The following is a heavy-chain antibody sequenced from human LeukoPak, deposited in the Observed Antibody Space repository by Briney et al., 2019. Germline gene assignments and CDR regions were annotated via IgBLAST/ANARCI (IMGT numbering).Heavy chain of an antibody. CDR3: ARRFYYGMDV. V-gene: IGHV4-59*08. CDR1: GGSISSYY. CDR2: IYYSGST. Sequence: SETLSLTCTVSGGSISSYYWSWIRQRPGKGLEWIGYIYYSGSTNYNLSLKSRVTISVDTSKNQFSLKLSSVTAADTAVYYCARRFYYGMDVWGQGTTVTVSS. J-gene: IGHJ6*02.